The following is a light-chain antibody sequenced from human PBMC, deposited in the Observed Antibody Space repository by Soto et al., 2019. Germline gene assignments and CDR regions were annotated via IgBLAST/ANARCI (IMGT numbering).Light chain of an antibody. CDR2: VAS. CDR1: QSVSSSY. CDR3: QQYGSSPT. Sequence: EIVLTQSPGTLSLSPGERATLSCRASQSVSSSYLAWYQQKPGQAPRLLIYVASSRATGIPDRFSGSGSGTDFTLTISRLEPEDFAVYYCQQYGSSPTFGLGTKLEIK. V-gene: IGKV3-20*01. J-gene: IGKJ2*01.